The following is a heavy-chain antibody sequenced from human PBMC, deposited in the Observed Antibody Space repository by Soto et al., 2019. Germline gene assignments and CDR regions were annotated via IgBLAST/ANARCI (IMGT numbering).Heavy chain of an antibody. V-gene: IGHV4-4*02. D-gene: IGHD6-19*01. Sequence: LSLTCAVSGGSITTTNWWNWVRQPPGKGLEWIGEIYHSGRTNFNPSLKSRVTISIDESKNQVPLKLSSVTAAATAVYYCARRAVDGTSLFDTWGQGTQVTVSS. J-gene: IGHJ5*02. CDR2: IYHSGRT. CDR3: ARRAVDGTSLFDT. CDR1: GGSITTTNW.